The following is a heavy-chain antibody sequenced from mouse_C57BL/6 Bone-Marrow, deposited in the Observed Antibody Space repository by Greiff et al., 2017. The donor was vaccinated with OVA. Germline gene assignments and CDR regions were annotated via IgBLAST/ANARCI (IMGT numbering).Heavy chain of an antibody. Sequence: EVQGVESGGGLVKPGGSLKLSCAASGFTFSSYAMSWVRQTPEKRLEWVATISDGGSYTYYPDNVKGRFTISRDNAKNNLYLQMSHLKSEDTAMYYCARDRSSDPCWYFEVWGTGTTVTVSS. J-gene: IGHJ1*03. CDR1: GFTFSSYA. V-gene: IGHV5-4*01. CDR3: ARDRSSDPCWYFEV. CDR2: ISDGGSYT. D-gene: IGHD1-1*01.